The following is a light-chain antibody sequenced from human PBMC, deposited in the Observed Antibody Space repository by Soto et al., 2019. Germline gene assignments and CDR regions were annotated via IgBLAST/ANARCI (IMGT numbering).Light chain of an antibody. Sequence: EIVLTQSPGTLSLCPGERATLSCRASQSVSSSYLAWYQQKPGQAPRLLIYGASSRATGIPDRSSGSGSGTDFTLTISSLQPEDFATYSCQQSYSMPRTFGQGTKVDIK. V-gene: IGKV3-20*01. CDR2: GAS. J-gene: IGKJ1*01. CDR3: QQSYSMPRT. CDR1: QSVSSSY.